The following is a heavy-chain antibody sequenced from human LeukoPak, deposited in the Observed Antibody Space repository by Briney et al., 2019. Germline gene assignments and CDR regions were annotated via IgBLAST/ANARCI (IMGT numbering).Heavy chain of an antibody. Sequence: GGSLRLSCAASGFTFGGSAMHWVRQASGKGLEWVGRIRSKANSYATAYAASVKGRFTISRDDSKNTAYLQMNSLKTEDTAVYYCRYCSSTSCYGGDYWGQGTLVTVSS. CDR3: RYCSSTSCYGGDY. V-gene: IGHV3-73*01. D-gene: IGHD2-2*01. CDR2: IRSKANSYAT. CDR1: GFTFGGSA. J-gene: IGHJ4*02.